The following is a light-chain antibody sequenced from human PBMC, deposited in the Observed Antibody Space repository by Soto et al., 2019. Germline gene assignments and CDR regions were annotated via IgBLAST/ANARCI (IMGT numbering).Light chain of an antibody. Sequence: DLQMTQSPSSLSASVGDRVTITCRASQSISSYLNWYQQKPGKAPNLLIYAASSLQSGVPSRFSGGGSGTDFTLTISILQPEDFATYYCQPSYSTPYTFGQGSKVEIK. V-gene: IGKV1-39*01. CDR1: QSISSY. CDR2: AAS. CDR3: QPSYSTPYT. J-gene: IGKJ2*01.